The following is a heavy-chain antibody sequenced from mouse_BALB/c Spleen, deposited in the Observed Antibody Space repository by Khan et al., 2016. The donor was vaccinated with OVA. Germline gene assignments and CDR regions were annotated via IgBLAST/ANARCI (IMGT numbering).Heavy chain of an antibody. CDR2: INPSTGYT. V-gene: IGHV1-7*01. Sequence: QVQLQQSGAELAKPGASVKMSCKASGYTFTTYWMHWVKQRPGQGLEWIGYINPSTGYTEYNQKFKDKATLTTDKSSSTAYMQLSSLTSEDSAVYYYAGRGLYGIFDYWGQGTLVTVSA. CDR1: GYTFTTYW. CDR3: AGRGLYGIFDY. D-gene: IGHD2-1*01. J-gene: IGHJ3*01.